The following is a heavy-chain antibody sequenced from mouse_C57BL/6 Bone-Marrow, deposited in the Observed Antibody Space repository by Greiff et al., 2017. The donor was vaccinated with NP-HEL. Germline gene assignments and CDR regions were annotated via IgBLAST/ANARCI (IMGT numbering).Heavy chain of an antibody. J-gene: IGHJ2*01. CDR2: IYPGDGDT. CDR3: ARSSRQLRLYYFDY. V-gene: IGHV1-80*01. D-gene: IGHD3-2*02. Sequence: VKLQQSGAELVKPGASVKISCKASGYAFSSYWMNWVKQRPGKGLEWIGQIYPGDGDTNYNGKFKGKATLTADKSSSTAYMQLSSLTSEDSAVYFCARSSRQLRLYYFDYWGQGTTLTVSS. CDR1: GYAFSSYW.